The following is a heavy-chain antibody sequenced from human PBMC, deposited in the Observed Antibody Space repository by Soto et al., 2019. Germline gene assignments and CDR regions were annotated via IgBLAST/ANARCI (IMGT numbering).Heavy chain of an antibody. J-gene: IGHJ3*02. Sequence: EVQLVESGGGLVQPGGSLRLSCAASGFTFSSYSMNWVRQAPGKGLEWVSYISSSSTIYYADSVKGRFTISRDNAKNSLYLQMNSLRAEDTAVYYCARFIAVAGIRAFDIWGQGTMVTVSS. CDR3: ARFIAVAGIRAFDI. D-gene: IGHD6-19*01. V-gene: IGHV3-48*01. CDR2: ISSSSTI. CDR1: GFTFSSYS.